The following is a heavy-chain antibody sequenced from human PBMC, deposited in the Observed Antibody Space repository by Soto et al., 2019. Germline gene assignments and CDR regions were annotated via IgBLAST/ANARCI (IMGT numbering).Heavy chain of an antibody. J-gene: IGHJ3*02. D-gene: IGHD6-13*01. CDR2: IRGSGGST. CDR3: AKPASSSWYGDAFDI. Sequence: PGGSLRLSCAASGFTFSSYAMSWVRQAPGKGLEWVSAIRGSGGSTYNADSVQGRFTISRDNSKNTLYLQMNSLRAEDTAIYYCAKPASSSWYGDAFDIWRQGTMVTVSS. V-gene: IGHV3-23*01. CDR1: GFTFSSYA.